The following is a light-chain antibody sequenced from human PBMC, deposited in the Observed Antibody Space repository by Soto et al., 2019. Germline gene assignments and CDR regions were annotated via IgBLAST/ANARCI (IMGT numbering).Light chain of an antibody. CDR1: QSVSTN. CDR2: GAS. CDR3: HQYKDRPQT. Sequence: EIVMTPSPGTPSLSRGERATLSCRASQSVSTNFAWYQQIPGQAPGRLIYGASTSAAGIPASFSGSGSGTEFNLAISSLQAEDSEVYYCHQYKDRPQTLGLGTKVEIK. J-gene: IGKJ1*01. V-gene: IGKV3-15*01.